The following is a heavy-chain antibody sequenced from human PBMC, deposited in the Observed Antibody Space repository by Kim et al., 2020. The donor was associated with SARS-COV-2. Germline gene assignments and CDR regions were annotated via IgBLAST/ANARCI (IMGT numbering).Heavy chain of an antibody. V-gene: IGHV3-48*04. CDR2: ISSSSSTI. CDR3: ARDRRMYDILTGYRGDY. J-gene: IGHJ4*02. D-gene: IGHD3-9*01. Sequence: GGSLRLSCAASGFTFSSYSMNWVRQAPGKGLEWVSYISSSSSTIYFADSVKGRFTISRDNAKNSLYLQMNSLRAEDTAVYYCARDRRMYDILTGYRGDYLGLGTLVAGSA. CDR1: GFTFSSYS.